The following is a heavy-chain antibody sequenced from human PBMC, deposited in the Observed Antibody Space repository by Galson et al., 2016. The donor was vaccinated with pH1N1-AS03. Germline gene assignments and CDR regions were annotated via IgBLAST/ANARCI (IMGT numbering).Heavy chain of an antibody. J-gene: IGHJ4*02. D-gene: IGHD2-21*02. Sequence: SLRLSCATSGFTFTDFAVSWVRQAPGRGLEWVSATSSSGGSTYYAGSVKGRFAVSRDTSENTVYLQLDRLRAEDTAVYYCSKDKKAVGDRRGYFFDVWGQGTLVTVSS. CDR1: GFTFTDFA. CDR3: SKDKKAVGDRRGYFFDV. V-gene: IGHV3-23*01. CDR2: TSSSGGST.